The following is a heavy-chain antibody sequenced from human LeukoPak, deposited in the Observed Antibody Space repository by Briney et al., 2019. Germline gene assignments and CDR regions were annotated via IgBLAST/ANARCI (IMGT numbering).Heavy chain of an antibody. V-gene: IGHV3-30*18. CDR2: ISYDGSNK. CDR1: GFTFSSYG. Sequence: GRSLRLSCAASGFTFSSYGMHWVRQAPGKGLEWVAVISYDGSNKYYADSVKGRFTISRDNSKNTLYLQMNSLRAEDTAVYYCAKHDYGDSLSYWGQGTLVTVSS. CDR3: AKHDYGDSLSY. D-gene: IGHD4-17*01. J-gene: IGHJ4*02.